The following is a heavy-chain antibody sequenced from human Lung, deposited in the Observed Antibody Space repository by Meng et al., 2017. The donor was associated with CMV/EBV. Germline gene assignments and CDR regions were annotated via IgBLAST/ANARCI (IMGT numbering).Heavy chain of an antibody. J-gene: IGHJ4*02. Sequence: FTGYYLHWVGQAPGQGLEWMGWINPNSGATNFAQKFQGRVTMTRDTSISTAYMELRRLTSDDTAVYYCARATENFVVEPPAILFDYWGQGTLVTVSS. CDR3: ARATENFVVEPPAILFDY. CDR2: INPNSGAT. V-gene: IGHV1-2*02. CDR1: FTGYY. D-gene: IGHD2-2*02.